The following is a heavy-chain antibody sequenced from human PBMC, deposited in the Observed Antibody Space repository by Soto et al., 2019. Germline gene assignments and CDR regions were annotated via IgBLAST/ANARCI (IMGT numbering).Heavy chain of an antibody. CDR2: IYFTGNT. Sequence: SETLSRTCTVSGASINSGGYYWNWVRLLPGRGLEWIGYIYFTGNTYYNPSLESRVTISLDTPQNQFSLELNSVSAADTAVYYCVSGDEWGVLLAYWGQGALVTVSS. CDR1: GASINSGGYY. D-gene: IGHD2-21*02. V-gene: IGHV4-31*03. CDR3: VSGDEWGVLLAY. J-gene: IGHJ4*02.